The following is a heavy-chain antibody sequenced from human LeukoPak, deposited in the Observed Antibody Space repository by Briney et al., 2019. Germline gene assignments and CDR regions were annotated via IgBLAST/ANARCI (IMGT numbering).Heavy chain of an antibody. Sequence: GGSLRLSCAASGFTVSTNYMSWVRQAPGKGLEWVSVFYSGGDRYYADSVKGRFTISRDNSKNTVYLQMNSLRPEDTAVYYCARNSVAGTGNYWGQGTLVIVSS. V-gene: IGHV3-53*01. CDR1: GFTVSTNY. CDR3: ARNSVAGTGNY. CDR2: FYSGGDR. D-gene: IGHD6-19*01. J-gene: IGHJ4*02.